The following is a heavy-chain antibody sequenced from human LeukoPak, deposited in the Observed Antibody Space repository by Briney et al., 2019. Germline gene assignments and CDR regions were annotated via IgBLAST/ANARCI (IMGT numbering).Heavy chain of an antibody. CDR2: INHSGST. V-gene: IGHV4-34*01. Sequence: SETLSLTCAVYGGSFSGYYWSWIRQPPGKGLEWIGEINHSGSTNCNPSLKSRVTISVDTSKNQFSLKLSSVTAADTAVYYCARGYGSGGYYYYYYMDVWGKGTTVTVSS. D-gene: IGHD3-10*01. CDR3: ARGYGSGGYYYYYYMDV. J-gene: IGHJ6*03. CDR1: GGSFSGYY.